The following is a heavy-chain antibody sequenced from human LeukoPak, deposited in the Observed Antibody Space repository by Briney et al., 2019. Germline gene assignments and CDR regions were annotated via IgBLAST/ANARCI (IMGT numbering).Heavy chain of an antibody. CDR2: IKQDGSAI. J-gene: IGHJ4*02. CDR1: GFTLSSYW. V-gene: IGHV3-7*01. Sequence: GGSLRLSRAAFGFTLSSYWMSWVRQAPGKGLEWVANIKQDGSAIYYVDSVKGRFTISRDNAKNSLYLQMNSLRAEDTAVYYCARCGVGVAAAAANCWGQGTLLTVSS. D-gene: IGHD6-13*01. CDR3: ARCGVGVAAAAANC.